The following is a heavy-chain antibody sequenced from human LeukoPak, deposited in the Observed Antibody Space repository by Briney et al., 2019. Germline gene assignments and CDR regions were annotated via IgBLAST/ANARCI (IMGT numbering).Heavy chain of an antibody. V-gene: IGHV3-33*06. CDR3: AKVPVGATLRDFYYYGMEV. CDR1: GFTFSSYG. J-gene: IGHJ6*02. Sequence: GGSLRLSCAASGFTFSSYGMHWVRQAPGKGLEWVAVIWYDGSNKYYADSVKGRFTISRDNSKNTLYLQMNSLRAEDTAVYYCAKVPVGATLRDFYYYGMEVWGQGTTVTVS. CDR2: IWYDGSNK. D-gene: IGHD1-26*01.